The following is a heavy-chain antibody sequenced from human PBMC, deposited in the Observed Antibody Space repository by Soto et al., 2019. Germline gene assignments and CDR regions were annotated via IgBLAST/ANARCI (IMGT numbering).Heavy chain of an antibody. V-gene: IGHV3-49*03. Sequence: EVQLVESGGGLVQPGRSLGLSCTASGFTFGDYAMTWFRQAPGKGLEWLGFISSKRYGGTAEYATSVKGRFTISRDDSKSIAYLQMNSLKTEDTAVYFCSILPPSKYSDSPFDPWGQGTLVIVSS. CDR2: ISSKRYGGTA. CDR1: GFTFGDYA. CDR3: SILPPSKYSDSPFDP. D-gene: IGHD5-12*01. J-gene: IGHJ5*02.